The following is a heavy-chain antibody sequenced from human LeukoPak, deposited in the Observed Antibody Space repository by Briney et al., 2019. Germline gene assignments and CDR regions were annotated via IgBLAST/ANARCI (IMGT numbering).Heavy chain of an antibody. V-gene: IGHV3-23*01. D-gene: IGHD3-3*01. Sequence: GGSLRLSCAASGFTFSSYWMSWVRQAPGKGLEWVSAISGSGGSTYYADSVKGRFTISRDNSKNTLYLQMNSLRAEDTAVYYCAKDLYLRGYDFWSGYSPEAFDIWGQGTMVTVSS. CDR3: AKDLYLRGYDFWSGYSPEAFDI. CDR1: GFTFSSYW. CDR2: ISGSGGST. J-gene: IGHJ3*02.